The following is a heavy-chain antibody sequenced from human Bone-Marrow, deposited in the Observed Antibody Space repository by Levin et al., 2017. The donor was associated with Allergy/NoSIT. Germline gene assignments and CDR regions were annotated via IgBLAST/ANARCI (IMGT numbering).Heavy chain of an antibody. CDR3: AYRRMSAATRTKNWFDP. D-gene: IGHD6-25*01. V-gene: IGHV2-5*02. CDR2: IYWDDDR. J-gene: IGHJ5*02. CDR1: GMSLSSNGVG. Sequence: SGPTLVKPTQTLTLTCTLSGMSLSSNGVGVGWIRQPPGKALEWLALIYWDDDRRYSPSLQSRLTITKDNSKNQVDLTMANMDPVDTATYSCAYRRMSAATRTKNWFDPWGQGILVTVSS.